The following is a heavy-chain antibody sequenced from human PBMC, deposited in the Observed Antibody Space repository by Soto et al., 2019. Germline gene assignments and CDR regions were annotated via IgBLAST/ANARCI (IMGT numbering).Heavy chain of an antibody. D-gene: IGHD6-13*01. CDR1: GFTFSSYW. CDR3: ARGVRIADYYYYGMDV. V-gene: IGHV3-74*01. Sequence: EVQLVESGGGLVQPGGSLRLSCAASGFTFSSYWMHWVRQAPGKGLVWVSRINSDGSSTSYADSVKGRFIISRDNAKNTLYLQMNSLRAEDTAVYYCARGVRIADYYYYGMDVWGQGTTVTVSS. J-gene: IGHJ6*02. CDR2: INSDGSST.